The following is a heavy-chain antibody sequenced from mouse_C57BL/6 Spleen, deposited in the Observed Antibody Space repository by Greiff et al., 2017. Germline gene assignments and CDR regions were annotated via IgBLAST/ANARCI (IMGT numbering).Heavy chain of an antibody. J-gene: IGHJ1*03. Sequence: VQLVESGPGLVAPSQSLSITCTVSGFSLTSYAISWVRQPPGKGLEWLGVIWPGGGTNYNSALKSRLSISKDNSKSQVFLKMNSLQTDDTARYYCARNYYGSSYDWYFDVWGTGTTVTVSS. CDR3: ARNYYGSSYDWYFDV. CDR1: GFSLTSYA. V-gene: IGHV2-9-1*01. D-gene: IGHD1-1*01. CDR2: IWPGGGT.